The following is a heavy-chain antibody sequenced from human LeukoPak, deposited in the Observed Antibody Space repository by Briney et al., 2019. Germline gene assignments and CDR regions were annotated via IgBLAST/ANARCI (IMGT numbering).Heavy chain of an antibody. V-gene: IGHV3-23*01. Sequence: GGSLRLSCAASGFTFSSVGMAWVRQAPGKGPEWVSAFSGSGGNTYYADSVKGRFTISRDNSKSTLYLQMTSLRAADTATYYRAKDRGSTSGWYPSDWGQGTLVTVSS. CDR1: GFTFSSVG. CDR2: FSGSGGNT. J-gene: IGHJ4*02. D-gene: IGHD6-19*01. CDR3: AKDRGSTSGWYPSD.